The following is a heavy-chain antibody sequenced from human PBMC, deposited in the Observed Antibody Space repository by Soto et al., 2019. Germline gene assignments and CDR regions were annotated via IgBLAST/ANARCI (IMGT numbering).Heavy chain of an antibody. V-gene: IGHV1-8*01. CDR3: ARGGFLEPHMDV. CDR2: MNPNSADT. J-gene: IGHJ6*03. Sequence: QVQLVQSGAEVKKPGASVKVSCKASGYSFTSYDMNWVRQVPGQGPEWMGWMNPNSADTGYAQKFQGRMTMSRDMSTRTMYMELRGLTSEDTVVYYCARGGFLEPHMDVWGRGTTVTVSS. CDR1: GYSFTSYD.